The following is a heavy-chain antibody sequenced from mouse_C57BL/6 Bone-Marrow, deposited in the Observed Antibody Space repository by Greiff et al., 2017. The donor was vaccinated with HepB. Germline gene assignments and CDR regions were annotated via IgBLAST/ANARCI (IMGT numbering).Heavy chain of an antibody. CDR1: GYTFTDYE. CDR3: TRGGVFAY. Sequence: VQLQQSGAELVRPGASVTLSCKASGYTFTDYEMHWVKQTPVHGLEWIGAIDPDTGGTAYNQKFKGKAILTADKSSSTAYMELRSLTSEDSAVYYCTRGGVFAYWGKGTLVTVSA. CDR2: IDPDTGGT. J-gene: IGHJ3*01. V-gene: IGHV1-15*01.